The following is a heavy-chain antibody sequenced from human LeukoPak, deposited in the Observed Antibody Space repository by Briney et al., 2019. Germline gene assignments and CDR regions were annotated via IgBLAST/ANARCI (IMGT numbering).Heavy chain of an antibody. D-gene: IGHD3-3*01. CDR1: GFTFSNAW. Sequence: GGSLRLSCAASGFTFSNAWMSWVRQAPGKGLEWVGRTKSKTDGGTTDYAAPVKGRFTISRDDSKNTLYLQMNSLKTEDTAVYYCTATYYDFWSGRDYWGQGTLVTVSS. V-gene: IGHV3-15*01. J-gene: IGHJ4*02. CDR2: TKSKTDGGTT. CDR3: TATYYDFWSGRDY.